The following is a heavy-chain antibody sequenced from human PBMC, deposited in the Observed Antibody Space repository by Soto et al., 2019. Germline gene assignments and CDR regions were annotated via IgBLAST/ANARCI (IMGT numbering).Heavy chain of an antibody. CDR1: VYTFTSYA. CDR3: AREVVAASGPWFDP. CDR2: INAGNGNT. J-gene: IGHJ5*02. V-gene: IGHV1-3*01. D-gene: IGHD2-15*01. Sequence: GDSVKVSCKASVYTFTSYAMHWVRQAPGQRLEWMGWINAGNGNTKYSQKFQGRVTITRDTSASTAYMELSSLRSEDTAVYYCAREVVAASGPWFDPWGQGTLVTDSS.